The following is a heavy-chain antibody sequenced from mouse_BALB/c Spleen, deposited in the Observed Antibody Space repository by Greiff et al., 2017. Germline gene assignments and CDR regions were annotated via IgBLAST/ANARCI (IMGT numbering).Heavy chain of an antibody. D-gene: IGHD2-4*01. CDR1: GYTFSSYW. V-gene: IGHV1S81*02. CDR3: ARAYYDYDVGGMDY. J-gene: IGHJ4*01. Sequence: QVQLQQSGAELMKPGASVKISCKATGYTFSSYWIEWVKQRPGHGLEWIGEINPSNGRTNYNEKFKSKATLTVDKSSSTAYMQLSSLTSEDSAVYYCARAYYDYDVGGMDYWGQGTSVTVSS. CDR2: INPSNGRT.